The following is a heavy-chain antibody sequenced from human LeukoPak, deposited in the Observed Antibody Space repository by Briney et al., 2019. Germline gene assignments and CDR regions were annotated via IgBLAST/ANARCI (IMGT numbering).Heavy chain of an antibody. CDR1: GFTFSSYA. CDR3: AKSDSGSYPLYYFDY. J-gene: IGHJ4*02. CDR2: ISGSGGST. Sequence: GGSLRLSCAASGFTFSSYAVSWVRQAPGKGLEWVSAISGSGGSTYYADSVKGRFTISRDNSKNTLYLQMNSLRAEDTAVYYCAKSDSGSYPLYYFDYWGQGTLVTVSS. V-gene: IGHV3-23*01. D-gene: IGHD1-26*01.